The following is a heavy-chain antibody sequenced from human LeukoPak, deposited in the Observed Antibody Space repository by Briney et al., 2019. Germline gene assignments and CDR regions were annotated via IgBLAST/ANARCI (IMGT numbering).Heavy chain of an antibody. Sequence: GGSLRLSCAASGFTFSSYAMSWVRQAPGKGLEWVSAISGSGGSTYYADSVEGRFTISRDNSKNTLYLQMNSLSAEDTAVYYCAKGLNWNYGDYFDYWGQGTLVTVSS. V-gene: IGHV3-23*01. D-gene: IGHD1-7*01. J-gene: IGHJ4*02. CDR2: ISGSGGST. CDR3: AKGLNWNYGDYFDY. CDR1: GFTFSSYA.